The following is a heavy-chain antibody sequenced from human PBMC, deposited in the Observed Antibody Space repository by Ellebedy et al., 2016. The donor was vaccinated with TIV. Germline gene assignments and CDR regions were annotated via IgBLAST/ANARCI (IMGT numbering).Heavy chain of an antibody. Sequence: SETLSLTCAVYGGSFSGYYWSWIRQPPGKGLEWIGEINHRGSTNYSPSLKSRVTVSVDTSKNQFSLKLSSVTAADTAVYYCASPSGNYYYGMDVWGQGTTVTVSS. CDR2: INHRGST. D-gene: IGHD1-26*01. J-gene: IGHJ6*02. V-gene: IGHV4-34*01. CDR3: ASPSGNYYYGMDV. CDR1: GGSFSGYY.